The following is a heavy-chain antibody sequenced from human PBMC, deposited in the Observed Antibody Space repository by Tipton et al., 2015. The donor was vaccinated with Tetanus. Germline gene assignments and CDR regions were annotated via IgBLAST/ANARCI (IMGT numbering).Heavy chain of an antibody. V-gene: IGHV1-2*02. Sequence: QSGAEVKKPGTSVKVSCKASGYSFTGFYIQWVRQAPGQGLEWMGWINPNSGGTNYAQKFQGRVTMTRDTSISTAYMELSGLRSDDTAVYFCARATANSAFDFWGQGTRVIASS. CDR1: GYSFTGFY. J-gene: IGHJ4*02. CDR3: ARATANSAFDF. D-gene: IGHD2-21*02. CDR2: INPNSGGT.